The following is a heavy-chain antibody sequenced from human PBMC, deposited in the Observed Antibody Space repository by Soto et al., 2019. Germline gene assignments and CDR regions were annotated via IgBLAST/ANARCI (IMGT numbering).Heavy chain of an antibody. V-gene: IGHV6-1*01. J-gene: IGHJ4*02. CDR3: ARGKYSAFDY. CDR1: GDSISTNNVA. CDR2: TGYTSKWYN. Sequence: QVQLQQSGPGLVKPSQTLSLTCAISGDSISTNNVAWNWIRQSPSGGLEWLGRTGYTSKWYNDYAVSERSRITINPDTSKNQFSLQLNSVTLDDTAVYYCARGKYSAFDYWGQGTLVTVSS. D-gene: IGHD5-18*01.